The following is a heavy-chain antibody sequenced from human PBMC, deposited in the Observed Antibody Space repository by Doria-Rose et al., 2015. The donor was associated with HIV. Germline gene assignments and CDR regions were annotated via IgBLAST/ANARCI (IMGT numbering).Heavy chain of an antibody. CDR3: ARIKSSRWYHKYYFDF. D-gene: IGHD6-13*01. Sequence: GPVLVKPTETLTLTCTVSGVSLSSPGMGVSWIRQPPGKALEWLANIFSDDERSYKTSLKSRPTISKGTSKSQVVLTMTDMDPVDTATYYCARIKSSRWYHKYYFDFWGQGTLVIVSA. CDR2: IFSDDER. CDR1: GVSLSSPGMG. V-gene: IGHV2-26*01. J-gene: IGHJ4*02.